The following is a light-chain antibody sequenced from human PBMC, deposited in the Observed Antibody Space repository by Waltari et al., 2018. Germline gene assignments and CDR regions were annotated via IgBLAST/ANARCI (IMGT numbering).Light chain of an antibody. J-gene: IGLJ3*02. CDR1: SSTVGGNP. Sequence: QSVLTQPPSASGAPGQRVTISCSASSSTVGGNPVSWYQQLPGPAPKLLIRNNNRRPSGVPKRFSCAKSGSSASLAISVLQSDDDAYYYCASGDDPLNGPVFGGGTKLTVL. CDR2: NNN. CDR3: ASGDDPLNGPV. V-gene: IGLV1-44*01.